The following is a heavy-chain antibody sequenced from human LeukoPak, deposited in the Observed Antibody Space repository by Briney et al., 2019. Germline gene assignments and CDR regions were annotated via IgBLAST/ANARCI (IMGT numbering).Heavy chain of an antibody. J-gene: IGHJ4*02. CDR1: GDSISSSNYY. D-gene: IGHD3-10*01. Sequence: SETLSLTCTVSGDSISSSNYYWGWIRQPPGKGLEWIGTIYYNGATQYNPSLRSRVTMSVDTSQNQFSLKLTSVTAADTAVYYCAVEVRESVSLINGDCWGQGTLVTVSS. CDR3: AVEVRESVSLINGDC. CDR2: IYYNGAT. V-gene: IGHV4-39*07.